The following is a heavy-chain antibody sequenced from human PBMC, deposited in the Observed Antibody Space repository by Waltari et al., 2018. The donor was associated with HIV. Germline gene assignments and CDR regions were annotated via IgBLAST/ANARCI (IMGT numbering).Heavy chain of an antibody. D-gene: IGHD6-19*01. Sequence: EVRLLASGGGLVRPGGSLRLSCAASGFGFSDYNMNWVRQGPGKGLEWVASIGSLQNFIHYADSVKGRFTVSRDNAKNSLYLQMNSLTAEDTAVYYCARGPSSGWSWFDPWGQGTLVTVSS. J-gene: IGHJ5*02. V-gene: IGHV3-21*01. CDR1: GFGFSDYN. CDR2: IGSLQNFI. CDR3: ARGPSSGWSWFDP.